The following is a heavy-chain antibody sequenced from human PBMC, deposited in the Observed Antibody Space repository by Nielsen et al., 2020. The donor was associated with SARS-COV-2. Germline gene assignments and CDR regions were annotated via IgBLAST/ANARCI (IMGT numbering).Heavy chain of an antibody. CDR3: ARDDYNWGSLAY. V-gene: IGHV4-59*13. Sequence: SETLSLTCAVSGGSITTYYWHWIRQSPGKGLEWIGYIYYSGNTNYNPSLKSRVTISVDTSKNQFSLKLSSVTAADTAVYYCARDDYNWGSLAYWGQGTLVTVSS. J-gene: IGHJ4*02. CDR2: IYYSGNT. D-gene: IGHD1-1*01. CDR1: GGSITTYY.